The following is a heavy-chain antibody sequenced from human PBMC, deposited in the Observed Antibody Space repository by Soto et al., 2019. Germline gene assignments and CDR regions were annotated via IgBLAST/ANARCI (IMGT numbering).Heavy chain of an antibody. V-gene: IGHV3-30*18. CDR1: GFTFSSYG. D-gene: IGHD3-16*01. J-gene: IGHJ3*02. CDR3: AKQAHYDYIWGSYSVAFDI. Sequence: GGSLRLSCAACGFTFSSYGMHWVRQAPGKGLEWVAVISYDGSNKYYADSVKGRFTISRDNSKNTLYLQMNSLRAEDTAVYYCAKQAHYDYIWGSYSVAFDIWGQGTMVTVSS. CDR2: ISYDGSNK.